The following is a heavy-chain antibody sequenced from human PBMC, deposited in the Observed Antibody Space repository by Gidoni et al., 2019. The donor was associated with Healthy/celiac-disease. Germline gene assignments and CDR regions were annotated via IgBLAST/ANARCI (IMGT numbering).Heavy chain of an antibody. D-gene: IGHD6-13*01. V-gene: IGHV1-2*02. J-gene: IGHJ4*02. Sequence: QVQLVQSGAEGKKPGDSVKVSCKASGYTCTGYYMHWVRQAPGQGLEWMGGINPNSGGTTYALKFQGRVTMTRDTSISTAYMELSRLRSDDTAVYYCARDRRSAAGRSPLDYWGQGTLVTVSS. CDR2: INPNSGGT. CDR3: ARDRRSAAGRSPLDY. CDR1: GYTCTGYY.